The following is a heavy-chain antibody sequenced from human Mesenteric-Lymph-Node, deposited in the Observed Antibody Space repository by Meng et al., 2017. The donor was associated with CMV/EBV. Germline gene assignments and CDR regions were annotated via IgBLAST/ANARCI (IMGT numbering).Heavy chain of an antibody. CDR2: INHSGST. J-gene: IGHJ4*02. V-gene: IGHV4-34*01. CDR3: ARHQRWLKSEGGFNY. CDR1: GGSFSVYY. D-gene: IGHD4-23*01. Sequence: LKPAGPLSLTCAVKGGSFSVYYWSWIRQPPGKGLEWMGEINHSGSTNYNPSLKSRVTISVDTSKNQFSLKLSSVTAADTAVYYCARHQRWLKSEGGFNYWGQGTLVTVSS.